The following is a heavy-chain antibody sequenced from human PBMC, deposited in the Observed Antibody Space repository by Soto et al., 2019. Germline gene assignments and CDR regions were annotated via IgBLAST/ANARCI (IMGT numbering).Heavy chain of an antibody. J-gene: IGHJ5*02. CDR3: AIDRSTYLAWFDP. CDR2: LYYRSSA. CDR1: GGSISSSRYY. Sequence: SETLSLTCTVSGGSISSSRYYWGWIRQPPGKGLEWIGSLYYRSSAYYNPSLKSRVTISIDTSNNQFSLKLNSVTAADTAVYYCAIDRSTYLAWFDPWGQGTLVTVSS. V-gene: IGHV4-39*01. D-gene: IGHD3-22*01.